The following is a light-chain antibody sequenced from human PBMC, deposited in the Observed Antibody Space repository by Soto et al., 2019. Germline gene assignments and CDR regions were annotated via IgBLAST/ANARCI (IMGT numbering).Light chain of an antibody. V-gene: IGKV3-20*01. CDR2: DAS. J-gene: IGKJ2*01. Sequence: IVLTQSPGTLSLSPGESATLSCRASQSVSRSYLAWYQQKPGQAPRLLIYDASSRATGIPDRFSGSGSGTDFTLTISRLEPEDFAVYYCQQYGSSSYTFGQGTKLEIK. CDR3: QQYGSSSYT. CDR1: QSVSRSY.